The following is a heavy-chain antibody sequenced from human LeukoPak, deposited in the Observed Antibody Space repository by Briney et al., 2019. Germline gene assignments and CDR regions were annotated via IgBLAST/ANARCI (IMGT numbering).Heavy chain of an antibody. CDR2: INPNSGST. J-gene: IGHJ4*02. CDR3: ARGTRPVCGGDCYSFDY. D-gene: IGHD2-21*02. Sequence: GASVKVSCKGSGYTFTRSGISWVRQAPGQGLEWMGWINPNSGSTNYAQKFQGRVTMTRDTSISTAYMELSRVRSDDTAVYYCARGTRPVCGGDCYSFDYLGQGTLVTVSS. V-gene: IGHV1-2*02. CDR1: GYTFTRSG.